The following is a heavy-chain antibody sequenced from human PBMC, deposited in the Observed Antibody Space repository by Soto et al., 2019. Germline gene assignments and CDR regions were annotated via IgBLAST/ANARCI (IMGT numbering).Heavy chain of an antibody. J-gene: IGHJ4*02. CDR2: ISSDGSNE. CDR3: AYDLVDSSADDGADS. V-gene: IGHV3-30*18. D-gene: IGHD6-25*01. CDR1: GFTFSTYD. Sequence: QVQLVESGGGVVQPGRSLRLSCAASGFTFSTYDMHWVRQAPGKGLEWVAVISSDGSNEYYADSVKGRFTISRDNSENKLYVQMNSLRAEDRAVDYCAYDLVDSSADDGADSGGQGTLVAVAS.